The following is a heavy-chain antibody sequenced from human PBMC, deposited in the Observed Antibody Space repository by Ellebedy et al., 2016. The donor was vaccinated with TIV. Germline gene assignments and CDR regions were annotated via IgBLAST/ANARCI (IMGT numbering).Heavy chain of an antibody. V-gene: IGHV4-61*01. CDR2: IYYSGST. Sequence: LRLSXTVSGGSVSSGSYYWSWIRQPPGKGLEWFGYIYYSGSTNYNPSLKSRVTISVDTSKNQFSLKLSSVTAADTAVYYCARELGAFDIWGQGTMVTVSS. J-gene: IGHJ3*02. CDR1: GGSVSSGSYY. CDR3: ARELGAFDI.